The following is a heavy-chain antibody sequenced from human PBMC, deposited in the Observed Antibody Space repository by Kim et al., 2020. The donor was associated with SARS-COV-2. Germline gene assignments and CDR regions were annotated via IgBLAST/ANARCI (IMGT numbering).Heavy chain of an antibody. D-gene: IGHD1-7*01. CDR1: GGSFSGYY. J-gene: IGHJ6*02. CDR2: INHSGST. Sequence: SETLSLTCAVYGGSFSGYYWSWIRQPPGKGLEWIGEINHSGSTNYNPSLKSRVTISVDTSKNQFSLKLSSVTAADTAVYYCAIATTNYYYGMDVWGQGTTVTVSS. CDR3: AIATTNYYYGMDV. V-gene: IGHV4-34*01.